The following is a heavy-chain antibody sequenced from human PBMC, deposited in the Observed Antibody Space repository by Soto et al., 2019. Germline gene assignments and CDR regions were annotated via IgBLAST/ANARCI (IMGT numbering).Heavy chain of an antibody. Sequence: SETLSLTCNVSGGSISNYYWTWVRQSPEKGLEWVGYMYYNGNINYNPSLKSRVTISIDTSKNQFSLTLKSVTAADTAVYYCASGVTWFDPGGQGALLTVSS. CDR3: ASGVTWFDP. CDR2: MYYNGNI. D-gene: IGHD4-4*01. J-gene: IGHJ5*02. CDR1: GGSISNYY. V-gene: IGHV4-59*01.